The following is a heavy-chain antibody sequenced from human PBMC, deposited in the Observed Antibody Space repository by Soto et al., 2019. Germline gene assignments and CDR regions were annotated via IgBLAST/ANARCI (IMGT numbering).Heavy chain of an antibody. CDR3: ARSNLSYCGGDCYPGPLDY. CDR2: INPNSGGT. CDR1: GYTFTGYY. J-gene: IGHJ4*02. V-gene: IGHV1-2*04. D-gene: IGHD2-21*02. Sequence: ASVKVSCKASGYTFTGYYMHWVRQAPGQGLEWMGWINPNSGGTNYAQKFQGWVTMTRDTSISTAYMELSRLRSDDTAVYYCARSNLSYCGGDCYPGPLDYWGQGTLVTVPS.